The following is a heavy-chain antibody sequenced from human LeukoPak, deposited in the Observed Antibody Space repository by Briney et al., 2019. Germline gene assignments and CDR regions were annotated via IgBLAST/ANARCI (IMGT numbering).Heavy chain of an antibody. J-gene: IGHJ5*02. D-gene: IGHD1-14*01. CDR3: ARQTGHFDP. V-gene: IGHV4-34*01. CDR1: GGSFSGYY. CDR2: INHSGST. Sequence: SETLSLTCAVYGGSFSGYYWSWIRQPPGKGLEWIREINHSGSTNYNPSLKSRVTISVDTSKNQFSLKLSSVTAADTAVYYCARQTGHFDPWGQGTLVTVSS.